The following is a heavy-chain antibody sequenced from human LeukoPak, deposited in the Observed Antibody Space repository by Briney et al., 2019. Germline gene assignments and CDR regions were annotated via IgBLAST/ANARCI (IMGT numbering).Heavy chain of an antibody. D-gene: IGHD1/OR15-1a*01. V-gene: IGHV1-18*01. CDR3: ARNLGEENNLYYGLDV. CDR1: GYPFTRFA. Sequence: ASVNVSCKASGYPFTRFAINWVRQAPGQGLEWMGWISTHSGNTKYAETLQGRLTMTTDTSTQTAYMELRGLRSDDTAVYYCARNLGEENNLYYGLDVWGQGTTVAVTS. J-gene: IGHJ6*02. CDR2: ISTHSGNT.